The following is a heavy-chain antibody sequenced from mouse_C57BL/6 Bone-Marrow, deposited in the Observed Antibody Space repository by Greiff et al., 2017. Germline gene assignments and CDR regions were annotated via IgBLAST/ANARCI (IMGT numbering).Heavy chain of an antibody. Sequence: QVQLQQSGAELARPGASVKLSCKASGYTFTSYGISWVKQRTGQGLEWIGEIYPRSGNTYYNEKFKGKATLTVDTSSSTAYMQLSSLTSEDSAVYYCARGNITTVGNYAMDYWGQGTSVTVSS. D-gene: IGHD1-1*01. CDR2: IYPRSGNT. J-gene: IGHJ4*01. V-gene: IGHV1-81*01. CDR1: GYTFTSYG. CDR3: ARGNITTVGNYAMDY.